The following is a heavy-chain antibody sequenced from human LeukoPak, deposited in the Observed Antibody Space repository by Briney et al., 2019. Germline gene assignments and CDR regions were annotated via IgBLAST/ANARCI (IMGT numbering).Heavy chain of an antibody. V-gene: IGHV3-11*04. CDR3: ARDSYYGGTQDY. J-gene: IGHJ4*02. D-gene: IGHD4-23*01. CDR1: GFTVSSNY. Sequence: GGSLRLSCAASGFTVSSNYMSWVRQAPGKGLEWVSYISTRGGTIYYADSVKGRFTISRDNAKNSLYLQMNSLRAEDTAVYYCARDSYYGGTQDYWGQGTLVTVSS. CDR2: ISTRGGTI.